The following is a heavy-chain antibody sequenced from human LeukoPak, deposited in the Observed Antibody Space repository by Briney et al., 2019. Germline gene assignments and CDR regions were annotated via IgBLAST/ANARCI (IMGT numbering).Heavy chain of an antibody. CDR1: GVSISSYY. V-gene: IGHV4-59*01. CDR2: IYYSGST. J-gene: IGHJ3*02. Sequence: SETLSLTCTVSGVSISSYYWSWVRQPPGKGLEWIGYIYYSGSTNYNPSLKSRVTLSVDTSKHQFSLKVTSATAAATAVYYCARDMDYYDSSGYPDAFAIWGQGTMVTVSS. CDR3: ARDMDYYDSSGYPDAFAI. D-gene: IGHD3-22*01.